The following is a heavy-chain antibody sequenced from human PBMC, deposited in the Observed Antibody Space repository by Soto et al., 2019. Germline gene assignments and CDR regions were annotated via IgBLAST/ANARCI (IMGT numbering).Heavy chain of an antibody. CDR1: GGSFRGYY. V-gene: IGHV4-34*01. CDR2: IGHSGDT. J-gene: IGHJ2*01. CDR3: ARNFDF. Sequence: QVQLEQWGAGLLKPSETLSLTCAVYGGSFRGYYWSWVRQPPGKGLEWIGDIGHSGDTNYKPSLKSRVTISVDSSKNQFSLILSSVTAADTAVYYCARNFDFWGRGTLITVAS.